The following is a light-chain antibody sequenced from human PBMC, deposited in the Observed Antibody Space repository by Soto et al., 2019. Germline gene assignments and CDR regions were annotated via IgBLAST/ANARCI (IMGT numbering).Light chain of an antibody. CDR2: DVT. Sequence: QSALTQPASVSGSPGQSITISCTGTSSDVGGYNFVSWYQQHPGNAPKLIIYDVTSRPSGVSNRFSGSKSGNAASLTISGLQAEDEALYYCNSYTSSGAVVFGGGTQLPSS. CDR1: SSDVGGYNF. V-gene: IGLV2-14*03. J-gene: IGLJ7*01. CDR3: NSYTSSGAVV.